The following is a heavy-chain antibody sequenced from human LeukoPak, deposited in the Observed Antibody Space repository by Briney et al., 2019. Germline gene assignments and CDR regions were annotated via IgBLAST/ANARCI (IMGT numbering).Heavy chain of an antibody. Sequence: GGSLRLSCVVSGFTFSSYWMHRVRQAPGKGLVWVSRMNIDGSIITYADSVKGRFTISRDNAKNTLYLQMNSLRAEDTAVYYCARGVGTTNPPEDYWGQGTLVTVSS. CDR2: MNIDGSII. CDR1: GFTFSSYW. D-gene: IGHD1-26*01. CDR3: ARGVGTTNPPEDY. J-gene: IGHJ4*02. V-gene: IGHV3-74*01.